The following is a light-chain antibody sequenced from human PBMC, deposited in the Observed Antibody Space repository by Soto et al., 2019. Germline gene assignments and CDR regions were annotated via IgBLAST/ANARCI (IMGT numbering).Light chain of an antibody. J-gene: IGKJ1*01. Sequence: DIQMTQSPSTLSASVGDRVTITCRASQSISSWLAWYQQKPGKAPKLLIYKASSLESGVPSRFSGSGSGTEFTLTISSLQPDDFATYYCQKYNSYSTFGQGNKVDIK. V-gene: IGKV1-5*03. CDR2: KAS. CDR3: QKYNSYST. CDR1: QSISSW.